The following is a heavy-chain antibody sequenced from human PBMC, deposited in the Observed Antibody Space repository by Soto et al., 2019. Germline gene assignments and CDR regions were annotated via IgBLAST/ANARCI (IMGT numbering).Heavy chain of an antibody. Sequence: QITLKESGPSLVKPTQTLTLTCTFSGFSLTTSGVAVGWIRQPPGKALEWLALIYGDDDKRYSTSLKTRLAISRGTSENQVVLTMTDMDPVDTATYYCAHPKFGSYVGAFVIWGQGTMVTVSS. CDR2: IYGDDDK. CDR3: AHPKFGSYVGAFVI. J-gene: IGHJ3*02. D-gene: IGHD3-10*01. V-gene: IGHV2-5*02. CDR1: GFSLTTSGVA.